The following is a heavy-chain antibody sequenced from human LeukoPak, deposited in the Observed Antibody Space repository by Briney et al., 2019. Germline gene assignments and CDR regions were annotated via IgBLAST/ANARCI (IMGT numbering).Heavy chain of an antibody. D-gene: IGHD3-22*01. CDR3: AKLLSQYDSSGYYYFEY. Sequence: GGSLRLSCAASGFTVSSNYMSWVRQAPGKGLEWVSVIYSGGSTYYADSVKGRFTISRDNSKNTLYLQMNSLRAEDTAVYYCAKLLSQYDSSGYYYFEYWGQGTLVTVSS. V-gene: IGHV3-53*01. J-gene: IGHJ4*02. CDR2: IYSGGST. CDR1: GFTVSSNY.